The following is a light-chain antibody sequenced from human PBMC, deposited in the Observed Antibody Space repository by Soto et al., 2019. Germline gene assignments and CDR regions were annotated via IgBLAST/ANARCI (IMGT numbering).Light chain of an antibody. CDR1: SSNIGSNY. Sequence: QSVLTQPPSASGTPGQRVTISCSGSSSNIGSNYVYWYQQLPGTAPKLLIYRNNQRPSGVPDRFSGSKSGTSASLAISGLRSEDGADFYCAAWDYSLGAHVVFGGGTKLPVL. CDR2: RNN. V-gene: IGLV1-47*01. J-gene: IGLJ2*01. CDR3: AAWDYSLGAHVV.